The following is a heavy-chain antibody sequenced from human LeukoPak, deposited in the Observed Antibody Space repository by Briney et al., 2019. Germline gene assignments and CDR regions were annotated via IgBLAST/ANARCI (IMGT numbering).Heavy chain of an antibody. Sequence: GGSLRLSCAASGFTFDDYAMHWVRQAPGKGLEWVSGISWNSGSIGYADSVKGRFTISRDNAKHSLYLQMNSLRAEDTALYYCAKALTLGSSSAFDPWGQGTLVTVSS. D-gene: IGHD6-13*01. CDR3: AKALTLGSSSAFDP. CDR2: ISWNSGSI. V-gene: IGHV3-9*01. J-gene: IGHJ5*02. CDR1: GFTFDDYA.